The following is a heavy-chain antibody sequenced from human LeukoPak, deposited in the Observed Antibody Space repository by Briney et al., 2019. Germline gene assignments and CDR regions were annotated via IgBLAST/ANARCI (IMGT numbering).Heavy chain of an antibody. J-gene: IGHJ4*02. CDR1: GYYITAYY. CDR2: INPTDGSP. V-gene: IGHV1-46*01. CDR3: ARESGGGGAGVVDMTDCFDY. D-gene: IGHD3-22*01. Sequence: GASVKVSCKASGYYITAYYIHWMRQAPGQGLEWMGMINPTDGSPTYARKFQGRVTMTADRSTSTLYMDLSSLTSEDTALYFCARESGGGGAGVVDMTDCFDYWGQGALVTVSS.